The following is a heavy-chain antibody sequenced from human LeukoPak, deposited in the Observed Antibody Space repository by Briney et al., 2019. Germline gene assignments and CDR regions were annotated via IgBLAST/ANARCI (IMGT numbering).Heavy chain of an antibody. Sequence: KPSETLSLTCTVSGGSLNSTGYSWGWVRQSPGKGLEWIGSLSYSGSTYSNLSLKSRVTISIDTSKNQFSLRLTSVTAADTAVYFCARPRLLFGSGPILVWGQGTLVTVSS. CDR2: LSYSGST. CDR1: GGSLNSTGYS. CDR3: ARPRLLFGSGPILV. D-gene: IGHD3-10*01. V-gene: IGHV4-39*07. J-gene: IGHJ4*02.